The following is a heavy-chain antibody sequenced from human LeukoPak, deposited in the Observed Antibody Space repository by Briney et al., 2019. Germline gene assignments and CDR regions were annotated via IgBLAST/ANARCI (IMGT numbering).Heavy chain of an antibody. J-gene: IGHJ6*02. CDR1: GGSISSYY. CDR2: IYYSGST. Sequence: SETLSLTCTVSGGSISSYYWSWIRQPPGKGLEWIGYIYYSGSTNYNPSLKSRVTVSVDTSKSQFSLKLSSVTAADTAVYYCARDRGILTGYPLSYYYGMDVWGQGTTVTVSS. V-gene: IGHV4-59*01. D-gene: IGHD3-9*01. CDR3: ARDRGILTGYPLSYYYGMDV.